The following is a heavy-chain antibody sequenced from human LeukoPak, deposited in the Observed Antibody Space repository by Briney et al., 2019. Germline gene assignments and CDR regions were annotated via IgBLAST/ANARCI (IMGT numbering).Heavy chain of an antibody. CDR2: IYHSGST. Sequence: SETLSLTCAVSGGSISSGGYSWSWIRQPPGKGLEWIGYIYHSGSTYYNPSLKSRVTISVDRSKNQFSLKLSSVTAADTAVYYCARDQEMVRGVRYYYMDVWGKGTTVTVSS. D-gene: IGHD3-10*01. CDR1: GGSISSGGYS. J-gene: IGHJ6*03. V-gene: IGHV4-30-2*01. CDR3: ARDQEMVRGVRYYYMDV.